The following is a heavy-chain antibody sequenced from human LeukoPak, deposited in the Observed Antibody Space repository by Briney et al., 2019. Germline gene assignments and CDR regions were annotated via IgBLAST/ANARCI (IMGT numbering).Heavy chain of an antibody. CDR3: ARLTGYSSGWDDY. CDR2: IPFDGGDE. J-gene: IGHJ4*02. CDR1: GFRLTTYG. V-gene: IGHV3-30*02. D-gene: IGHD6-19*01. Sequence: GGSLRLSCEVSGFRLTTYGTHWVRQAPGKGLEWVAYIPFDGGDEYYVDSVKGRFTISRDNSKNTLYLQMNSLRAEDTAVYYCARLTGYSSGWDDYWGQGTLVTVSS.